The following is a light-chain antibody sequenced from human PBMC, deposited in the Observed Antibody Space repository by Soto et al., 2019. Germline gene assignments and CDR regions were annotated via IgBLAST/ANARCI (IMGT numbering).Light chain of an antibody. V-gene: IGLV1-44*01. J-gene: IGLJ1*01. CDR3: AAWDASLGGFYV. Sequence: QSVLTQPPSASGTPGQRVTISCSGSRSSVGSNTVNWYQHLPGTAPKLLIYSNNHRPSGVPDRFSASKAGASASLAISGLQSADEGDYYCAAWDASLGGFYVFGSGTKVTVL. CDR2: SNN. CDR1: RSSVGSNT.